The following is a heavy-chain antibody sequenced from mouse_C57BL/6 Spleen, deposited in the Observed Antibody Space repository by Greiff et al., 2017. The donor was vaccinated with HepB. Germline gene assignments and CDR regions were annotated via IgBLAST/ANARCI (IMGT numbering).Heavy chain of an antibody. Sequence: QVHVKQPGTELVKPGASVKLSCKASGYTFTSHWMHWVKQSPGQGIEWMGNINPSNGGTNYKEKFKSKATMTVDKSSSTAYMQLSRLTSEDSAVYYCARHHYYGSSYVWFAYWGQGTLVTVSA. CDR1: GYTFTSHW. CDR3: ARHHYYGSSYVWFAY. D-gene: IGHD1-1*01. J-gene: IGHJ3*01. CDR2: INPSNGGT. V-gene: IGHV1-53*01.